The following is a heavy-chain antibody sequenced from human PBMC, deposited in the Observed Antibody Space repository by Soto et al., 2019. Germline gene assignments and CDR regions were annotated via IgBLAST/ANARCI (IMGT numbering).Heavy chain of an antibody. Sequence: EVQLMESGGGLVQPGGSLRLSCAASGFTFDNYAMNWVRQAPGKGLEWVSGISATGSSSNIYYADSVKGRFAISRDNSRNTLYLQMNSLTAEDTAVYYCANGRATYGLLTHDYWGQGTLVTVSS. V-gene: IGHV3-23*01. D-gene: IGHD3-10*01. CDR1: GFTFDNYA. CDR3: ANGRATYGLLTHDY. J-gene: IGHJ4*02. CDR2: ISATGSSSNI.